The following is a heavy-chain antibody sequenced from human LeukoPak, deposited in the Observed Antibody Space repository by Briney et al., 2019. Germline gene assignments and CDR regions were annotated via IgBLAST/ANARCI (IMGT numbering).Heavy chain of an antibody. D-gene: IGHD4-17*01. CDR1: GFSLSTSGVG. V-gene: IGHV2-5*02. J-gene: IGHJ4*02. Sequence: ESGPTLVKPTQTLTLTCTFSGFSLSTSGVGVGWIRQPPGKALEWLALIYWDDDKRYSPSLKSRLTITKDTSKNQVVLTVTNMDPVDTATYYCAHAKTTVTTLGSEYYFDYWGQGTLVTVSS. CDR3: AHAKTTVTTLGSEYYFDY. CDR2: IYWDDDK.